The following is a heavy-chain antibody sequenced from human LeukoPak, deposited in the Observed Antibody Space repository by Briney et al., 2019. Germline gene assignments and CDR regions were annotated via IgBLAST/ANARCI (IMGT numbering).Heavy chain of an antibody. CDR3: AKAGGYDYYYYMDV. J-gene: IGHJ6*03. D-gene: IGHD5-12*01. CDR1: GFTFSSYG. Sequence: GGSLRLSCAASGFTFSSYGMHWVRQAPGKGLEWVAVISYDGSNKYYADSVKGRFTISRDNSKNTLYLQMNSLRAEDTAVYYCAKAGGYDYYYYMDVWGKGTTVTVSS. V-gene: IGHV3-30*18. CDR2: ISYDGSNK.